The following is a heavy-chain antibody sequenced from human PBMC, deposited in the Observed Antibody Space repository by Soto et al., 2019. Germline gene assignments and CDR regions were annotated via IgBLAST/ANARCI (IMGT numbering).Heavy chain of an antibody. CDR3: ARTESGTFDP. Sequence: PSETLSLTCTVSGGSIGSYYWSWIRQPPGKGLEWIGYIYHSGSTYYNPSLKSRVTISVDRSKNQFSLKLSSVTAADTAVYYCARTESGTFDPWGQGTLVTVSS. D-gene: IGHD1-7*01. V-gene: IGHV4-30-2*01. CDR2: IYHSGST. J-gene: IGHJ5*02. CDR1: GGSIGSYY.